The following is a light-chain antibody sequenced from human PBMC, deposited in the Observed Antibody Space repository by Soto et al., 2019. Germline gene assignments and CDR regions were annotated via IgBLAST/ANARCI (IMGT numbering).Light chain of an antibody. CDR2: EVT. J-gene: IGLJ3*02. Sequence: QSALTQAASVSGSPGQSITISCTGTNSDVGHYNYVSWYQHHPGKAPKLIIYEVTSRPSGVSDRFSGSRSGNTAFLTISGLQAEDEAHYYCSSYTSSNTGVFGGGTKVTVL. CDR3: SSYTSSNTGV. CDR1: NSDVGHYNY. V-gene: IGLV2-14*01.